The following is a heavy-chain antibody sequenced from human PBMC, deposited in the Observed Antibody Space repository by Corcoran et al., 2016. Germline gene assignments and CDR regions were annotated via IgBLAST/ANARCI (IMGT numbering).Heavy chain of an antibody. CDR1: GGSINRSNYY. D-gene: IGHD1-26*01. J-gene: IGHJ4*02. CDR2: IHYSGST. CDR3: ARPFEALLGRSRVYYFDY. V-gene: IGHV4-39*01. Sequence: QLQLQESGPGLVKTSETLAVTCSVSGGSINRSNYYWGWIRQTPGKGLEWIGSIHYSGSTYYNLSLKGRVTMSVDTYKNQFFLNLSSVTAADTAVDYCARPFEALLGRSRVYYFDYWGQGTLVTVSS.